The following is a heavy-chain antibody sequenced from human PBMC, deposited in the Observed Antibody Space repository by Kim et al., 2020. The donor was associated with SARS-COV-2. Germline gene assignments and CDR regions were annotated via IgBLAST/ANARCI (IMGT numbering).Heavy chain of an antibody. Sequence: SETLSLTCTVSGGSISSSSYYWGWIRQPPGKGLEWIGSIYYSGSTYYNPSLKSRVTISVDTSKNQFPLKLSSVTAADTAVYYCSRDMGIAAAGTFLNWF. CDR2: IYYSGST. CDR1: GGSISSSSYY. D-gene: IGHD6-13*01. J-gene: IGHJ5*01. CDR3: SRDMGIAAAGTFLNWF. V-gene: IGHV4-39*06.